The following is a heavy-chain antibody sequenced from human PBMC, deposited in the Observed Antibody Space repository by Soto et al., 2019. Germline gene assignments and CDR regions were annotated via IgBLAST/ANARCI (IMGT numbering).Heavy chain of an antibody. V-gene: IGHV5-51*01. CDR3: ARGGVSTRPFDY. Sequence: GESLKISCKGSGYNFAGYWIAWVRQMPGKGLELMGIIYPSDSDTRYRPSFQGQVTISADKSISSAYRQWSSLRASHPAMYYCARGGVSTRPFDYWGQGTPVTVSS. CDR1: GYNFAGYW. D-gene: IGHD1-1*01. CDR2: IYPSDSDT. J-gene: IGHJ4*02.